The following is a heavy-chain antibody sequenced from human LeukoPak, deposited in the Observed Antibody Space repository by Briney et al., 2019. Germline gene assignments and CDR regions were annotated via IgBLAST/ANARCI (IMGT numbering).Heavy chain of an antibody. V-gene: IGHV3-48*03. Sequence: GGSLRLSCAASGFTFSSYEMNWVRQAPGKGLEWVSYISSSGSTIYYADSVKGRFTISRDNAKNSLYLQMNSLRAEDTAVYYCARVLRYFDWLVDYWGQGTLVTVSS. D-gene: IGHD3-9*01. CDR1: GFTFSSYE. CDR3: ARVLRYFDWLVDY. CDR2: ISSSGSTI. J-gene: IGHJ4*02.